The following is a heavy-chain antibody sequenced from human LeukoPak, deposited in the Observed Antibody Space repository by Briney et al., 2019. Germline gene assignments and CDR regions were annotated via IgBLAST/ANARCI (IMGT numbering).Heavy chain of an antibody. CDR1: GFTFSSYG. Sequence: GGSLRLSWAASGFTFSSYGMHWVRQAPGKGLEWVAVIWYDGSNKYYADSVKGRFTISRDNAKNTLYLQMNSLRAEDTAVYYCARVGSGSYYADYWGQGTLVTVSS. J-gene: IGHJ4*02. V-gene: IGHV3-33*01. D-gene: IGHD1-26*01. CDR3: ARVGSGSYYADY. CDR2: IWYDGSNK.